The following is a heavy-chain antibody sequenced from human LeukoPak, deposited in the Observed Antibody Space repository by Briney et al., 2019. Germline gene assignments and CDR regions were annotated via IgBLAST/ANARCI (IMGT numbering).Heavy chain of an antibody. D-gene: IGHD1-14*01. CDR1: GYTFTSYA. V-gene: IGHV1-3*01. Sequence: GASVKVSCKASGYTFTSYAMHWVRQAPGQRLEWMGWINAGNGNTKYSQKFQGRVTITRVTSASTAYMELSSLRSEDTAVYYCARDLDHLPFGPWGQGTLVTVSS. CDR2: INAGNGNT. CDR3: ARDLDHLPFGP. J-gene: IGHJ5*02.